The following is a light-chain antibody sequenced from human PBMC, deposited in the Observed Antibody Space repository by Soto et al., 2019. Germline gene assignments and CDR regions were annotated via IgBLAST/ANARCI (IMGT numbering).Light chain of an antibody. Sequence: DIQMTQSPSTLSASVGDRVTITCRASQNIFTWLAWYQQKPGKAPNLLVYDASDLESGVPSRFSGSGSGTEFTLTISILQRDDFATYYCQQYNSYTFGPGTKVEIK. CDR1: QNIFTW. V-gene: IGKV1-5*01. CDR3: QQYNSYT. J-gene: IGKJ3*01. CDR2: DAS.